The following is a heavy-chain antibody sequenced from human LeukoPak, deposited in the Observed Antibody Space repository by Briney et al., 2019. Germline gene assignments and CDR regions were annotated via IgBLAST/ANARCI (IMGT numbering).Heavy chain of an antibody. Sequence: KSSETLSLTCSVSGGSISRLYWGWIRQPPGKGLEWIGYIYYTGSTNYNPSLKSRFTMFVDMSKNQFSLRLSSVTAADTAVYYCARHRAYSSSSPFDYWGQGTLVTVSS. CDR3: ARHRAYSSSSPFDY. D-gene: IGHD6-6*01. J-gene: IGHJ4*02. V-gene: IGHV4-59*08. CDR2: IYYTGST. CDR1: GGSISRLY.